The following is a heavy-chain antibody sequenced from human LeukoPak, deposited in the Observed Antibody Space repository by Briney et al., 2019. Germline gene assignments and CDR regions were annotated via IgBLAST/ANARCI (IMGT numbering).Heavy chain of an antibody. CDR2: VYHSGST. Sequence: SETLSLTCTVSGGSISNCYWSWIRQPPGKGLEWIGYVYHSGSTNYNPSLKSRVTISVDTSKNQFSLKLSSVTAADTAVYYRARASNPTYYYDSSGLGIWGQGTMVTVSS. V-gene: IGHV4-59*01. J-gene: IGHJ3*02. CDR1: GGSISNCY. CDR3: ARASNPTYYYDSSGLGI. D-gene: IGHD3-22*01.